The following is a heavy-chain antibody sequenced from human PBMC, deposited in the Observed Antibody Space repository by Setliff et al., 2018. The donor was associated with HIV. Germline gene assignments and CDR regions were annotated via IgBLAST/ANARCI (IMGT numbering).Heavy chain of an antibody. J-gene: IGHJ6*02. D-gene: IGHD6-6*01. Sequence: SETLSLTCTVSGYSISSGYYWGWIRQPPGKGLEWIGSMYHSGSTYYNPSLKSRVTISVDTSKNQFSLKLSSVTAADTAMYYCARIRHAMDVWGQGTMVTVSS. CDR2: MYHSGST. CDR1: GYSISSGYY. CDR3: ARIRHAMDV. V-gene: IGHV4-38-2*02.